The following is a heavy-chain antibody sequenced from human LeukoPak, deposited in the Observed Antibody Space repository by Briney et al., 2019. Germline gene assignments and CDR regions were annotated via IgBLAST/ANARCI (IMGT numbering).Heavy chain of an antibody. D-gene: IGHD3-22*01. CDR3: AKSPPPYYDSSGYPYYFDY. Sequence: GGSLRLSCAASGFTFSSYWMNWVRQAPGKGLEWVASINQDGSEKYYLDSVKGRFTISRDNSKNTLYLQMNSLRAEDTAVYYCAKSPPPYYDSSGYPYYFDYWGQGTLVTVSS. V-gene: IGHV3-7*03. CDR2: INQDGSEK. J-gene: IGHJ4*02. CDR1: GFTFSSYW.